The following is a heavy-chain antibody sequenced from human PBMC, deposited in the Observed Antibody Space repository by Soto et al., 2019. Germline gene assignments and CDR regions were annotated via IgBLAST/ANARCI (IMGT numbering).Heavy chain of an antibody. CDR1: VDSVSINSAA. CDR2: TYYRSKWYN. CDR3: ARGSKDGMDV. Sequence: PSQTLSLTCAISVDSVSINSAAWNLIRQSPSRGLEWLGRTYYRSKWYNDYAVSVKSRITISPDTSKNQFSLQLNSVTPEDTAVYYCARGSKDGMDVWGQGTTVTVSS. D-gene: IGHD2-2*01. V-gene: IGHV6-1*01. J-gene: IGHJ6*02.